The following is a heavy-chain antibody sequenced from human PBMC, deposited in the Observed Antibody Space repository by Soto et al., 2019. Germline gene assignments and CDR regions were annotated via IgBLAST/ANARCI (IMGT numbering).Heavy chain of an antibody. J-gene: IGHJ5*02. Sequence: SETLSLTCAVSGGSFSGYYWRWLRQPPGKGLERIGALDHSGSPNYNPSLNSRVTMSIDTSKSQFSLKLNSVTAADTAAYFCARAYSNGLYRFDHWGPGTLVTVSS. D-gene: IGHD6-19*01. V-gene: IGHV4-34*01. CDR1: GGSFSGYY. CDR3: ARAYSNGLYRFDH. CDR2: LDHSGSP.